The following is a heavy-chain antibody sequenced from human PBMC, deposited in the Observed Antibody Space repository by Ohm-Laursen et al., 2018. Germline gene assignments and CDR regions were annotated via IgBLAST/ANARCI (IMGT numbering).Heavy chain of an antibody. V-gene: IGHV2-5*02. D-gene: IGHD3-22*01. CDR2: IYWGDDK. CDR3: AHYDSSGYSRL. CDR1: GFSLSTSGVG. J-gene: IGHJ4*02. Sequence: TQTLTLTGTFSGFSLSTSGVGVGWILQPPGKALEWLALIYWGDDKRYSPSLKSRLTITKDTSKNQVVLTMTNMDPVDTATYYCAHYDSSGYSRLWGQGTLVAVSS.